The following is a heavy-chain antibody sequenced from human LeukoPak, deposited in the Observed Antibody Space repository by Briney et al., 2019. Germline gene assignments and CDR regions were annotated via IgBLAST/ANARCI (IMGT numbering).Heavy chain of an antibody. J-gene: IGHJ4*02. CDR3: ASAHCSGGSCYSGFDY. V-gene: IGHV3-48*01. CDR1: GFTFSSYS. D-gene: IGHD2-15*01. Sequence: PGGSLRLSCAASGFTFSSYSMTWVRQAPGKGLEWVSYIGSSSSTIYYADSVKGRFTISRDNAKNSLYLQMNSLRAEDTAVYYCASAHCSGGSCYSGFDYWGQGTLVTVSS. CDR2: IGSSSSTI.